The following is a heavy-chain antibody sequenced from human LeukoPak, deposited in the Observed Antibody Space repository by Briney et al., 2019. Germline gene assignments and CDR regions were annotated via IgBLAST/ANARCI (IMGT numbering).Heavy chain of an antibody. D-gene: IGHD3-3*01. CDR2: INPNSGGT. Sequence: GASVKVSCKASGYTFTGYYMHWVRQAPGQGLEWMGWINPNSGGTNYAQKFQGRVTMTRDTSISTAYMELSRLRSDDTAVYYCAKCNRHYDFWSGYYTASEYYFDYWGQGTLVTVSS. V-gene: IGHV1-2*02. J-gene: IGHJ4*02. CDR1: GYTFTGYY. CDR3: AKCNRHYDFWSGYYTASEYYFDY.